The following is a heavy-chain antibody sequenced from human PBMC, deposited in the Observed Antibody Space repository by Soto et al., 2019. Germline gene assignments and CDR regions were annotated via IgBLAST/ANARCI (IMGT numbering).Heavy chain of an antibody. J-gene: IGHJ3*02. V-gene: IGHV1-58*01. CDR1: GFTFTSSA. Sequence: ASVKVSCKASGFTFTSSAVQWVRQARGQRLEWIGWIVVGSGNTNYAQKFQERVTSTRDMSTSTAYMELSSLRSEDTAVYYCAALQGGYCSSTSCYGEDFDIWGQGTMVTVSS. D-gene: IGHD2-2*01. CDR2: IVVGSGNT. CDR3: AALQGGYCSSTSCYGEDFDI.